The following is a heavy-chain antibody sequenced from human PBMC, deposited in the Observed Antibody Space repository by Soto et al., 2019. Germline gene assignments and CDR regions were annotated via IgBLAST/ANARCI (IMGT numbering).Heavy chain of an antibody. CDR3: TQGLNDAFDI. CDR1: GFTFSRYA. D-gene: IGHD6-19*01. CDR2: ISGSGTNT. V-gene: IGHV3-23*01. Sequence: GGSLRLSCAASGFTFSRYAMSWVRQAPGKGLEWVSAISGSGTNTYYADSVKGRFTISRDNSKNTLYLQMNSLRAEDTAVYYCTQGLNDAFDIWGQGTMVTVSS. J-gene: IGHJ3*02.